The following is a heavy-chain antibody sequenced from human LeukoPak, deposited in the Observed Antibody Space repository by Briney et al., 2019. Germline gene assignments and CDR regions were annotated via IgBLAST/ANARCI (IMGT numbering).Heavy chain of an antibody. D-gene: IGHD2-15*01. Sequence: GESLKISCKGSGYSFIDYWIGWVRQMPGKGLEWMGIIYPSDSDTRYRPSFQGQVTISADKSINTAYLQWSSLKASDTARYYCARPFLQGGSEAFDIWGQGTMVTVSS. V-gene: IGHV5-51*01. J-gene: IGHJ3*02. CDR3: ARPFLQGGSEAFDI. CDR1: GYSFIDYW. CDR2: IYPSDSDT.